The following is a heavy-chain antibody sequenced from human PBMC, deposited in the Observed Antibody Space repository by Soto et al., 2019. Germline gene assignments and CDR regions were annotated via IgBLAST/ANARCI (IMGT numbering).Heavy chain of an antibody. Sequence: EVQLVESGGGLVKPGGSRKLSCAASGFTFSSYWRHWVRQAPGKGLVWVSRISSDGSSTHYAESVKGRFTISRDNAKNTLSLQMNSLRAEDTAVYYCAREEYCSSTSCYRRNFDYWGQGTLVTVSS. CDR2: ISSDGSST. V-gene: IGHV3-74*01. CDR1: GFTFSSYW. J-gene: IGHJ4*02. CDR3: AREEYCSSTSCYRRNFDY. D-gene: IGHD2-2*01.